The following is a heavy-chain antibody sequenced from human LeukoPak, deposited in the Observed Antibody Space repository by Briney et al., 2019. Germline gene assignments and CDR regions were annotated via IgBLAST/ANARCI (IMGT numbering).Heavy chain of an antibody. Sequence: SETLSLTCTVSGGSISSYYWSWIRQPPGKGLEWIGYIYYSGSTNYNPSLKSRVTISVDTSKNQFSLKLSSVTAADTAVYYCARDYGDQAWFDPWGQGTLVTVSS. V-gene: IGHV4-59*01. D-gene: IGHD4/OR15-4a*01. CDR2: IYYSGST. J-gene: IGHJ5*02. CDR3: ARDYGDQAWFDP. CDR1: GGSISSYY.